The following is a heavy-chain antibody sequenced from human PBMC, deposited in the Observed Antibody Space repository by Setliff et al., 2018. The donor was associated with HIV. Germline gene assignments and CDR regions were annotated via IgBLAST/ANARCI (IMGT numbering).Heavy chain of an antibody. V-gene: IGHV3-23*01. D-gene: IGHD3-22*01. Sequence: PGGSLRLSCAASGFTFSDCYMTWVRQAPGKGLEWVSSISGSAGSTYYADSVKGRFTISRDNSKNTLYLQMNSLRAEDTAVYYCARFRRSGYNYVEGTALAYWGQGTLVTVSS. CDR2: ISGSAGST. CDR3: ARFRRSGYNYVEGTALAY. CDR1: GFTFSDCY. J-gene: IGHJ4*02.